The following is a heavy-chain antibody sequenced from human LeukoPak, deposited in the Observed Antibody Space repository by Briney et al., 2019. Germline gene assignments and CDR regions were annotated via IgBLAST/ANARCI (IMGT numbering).Heavy chain of an antibody. J-gene: IGHJ5*02. V-gene: IGHV4-34*01. CDR2: INHSGST. Sequence: SETLSLTCAVYGGSFSDYYWSWIRQPPGKGLEWIGEINHSGSTNYNPSLKSRLTISVDTSKNQFSLKLDSVTAADTAVYYCARVEHGYGDYVRRWFDPWGQGTLVTVSS. CDR1: GGSFSDYY. D-gene: IGHD4-17*01. CDR3: ARVEHGYGDYVRRWFDP.